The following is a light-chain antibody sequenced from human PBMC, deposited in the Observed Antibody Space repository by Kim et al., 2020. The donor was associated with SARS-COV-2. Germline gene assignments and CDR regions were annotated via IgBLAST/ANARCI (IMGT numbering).Light chain of an antibody. CDR1: QSISSN. Sequence: SPGERAPLSCRASQSISSNLAWYQQKPGQAPRLLIYGASTRATGVPARFSGSGSGTEFTLTISSLQSEDFALYYCQQYNDWPPWTFGQGTKVDIK. CDR2: GAS. V-gene: IGKV3-15*01. J-gene: IGKJ1*01. CDR3: QQYNDWPPWT.